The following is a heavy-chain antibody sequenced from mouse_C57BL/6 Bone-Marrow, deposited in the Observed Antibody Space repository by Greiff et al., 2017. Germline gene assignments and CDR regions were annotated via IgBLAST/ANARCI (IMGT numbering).Heavy chain of an antibody. CDR3: ARPGQYYFDY. CDR2: ISSGCSTI. CDR1: GFTFSDYG. Sequence: EVQGVESGGGLVKPGGSLKLSCAASGFTFSDYGMHWVRQAPEKGLEWVAYISSGCSTIYYADTVKGRFPISRDNAKNTLFLQMTSLRSEDTAMYYCARPGQYYFDYWGQGTTLTVSS. J-gene: IGHJ2*01. V-gene: IGHV5-17*01.